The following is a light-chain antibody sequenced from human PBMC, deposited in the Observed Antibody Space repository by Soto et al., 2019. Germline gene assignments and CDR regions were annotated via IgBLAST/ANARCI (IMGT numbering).Light chain of an antibody. CDR3: AAWDDSLNGPV. CDR2: TTN. V-gene: IGLV1-44*01. CDR1: RSNIGNNT. Sequence: QSVLTQPPSASVTPGQRVSISCSGSRSNIGNNTVNWYQQFPETAPRLLIYTTNQRPSGVPDRFSGSKSGTSASLAISGLQSEDEADYYCAAWDDSLNGPVFGGGTQLTVL. J-gene: IGLJ3*02.